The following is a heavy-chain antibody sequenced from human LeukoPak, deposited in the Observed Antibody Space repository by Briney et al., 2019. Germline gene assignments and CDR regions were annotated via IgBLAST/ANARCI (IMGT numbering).Heavy chain of an antibody. V-gene: IGHV1-2*02. D-gene: IGHD3-22*01. Sequence: GASVKVFCKASGYPLNGLYVHWVRQAPGQGLEWKGWNHPDSGGTHYAQKLPGRVNMPRDTSLHTAYMAVRRPGSDDAGVYYCARRYYASRGYNEEAFDIWGQGTLVTVSS. CDR2: NHPDSGGT. CDR3: ARRYYASRGYNEEAFDI. CDR1: GYPLNGLY. J-gene: IGHJ3*02.